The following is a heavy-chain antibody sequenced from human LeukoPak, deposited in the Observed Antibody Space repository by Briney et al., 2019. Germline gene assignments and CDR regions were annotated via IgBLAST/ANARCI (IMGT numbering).Heavy chain of an antibody. CDR2: IYNSGSA. V-gene: IGHV4-59*11. D-gene: IGHD5-18*01. CDR3: ARDMVERDMVKSLGWFDP. J-gene: IGHJ5*02. Sequence: PSETLSLTCTVSGGSISSHYWSWIRQPPGKGLEWIGHIYNSGSANYNPSLESRVSISVDTSRNQSSLKLYSVTTADTAVYYCARDMVERDMVKSLGWFDPWGQGTLVTVSS. CDR1: GGSISSHY.